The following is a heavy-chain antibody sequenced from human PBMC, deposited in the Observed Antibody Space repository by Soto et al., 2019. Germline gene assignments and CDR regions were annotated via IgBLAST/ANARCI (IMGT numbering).Heavy chain of an antibody. CDR3: ARGEYYGSGSYGYYGLDV. CDR2: ISYDGSNK. Sequence: QVQLVESGGGVVQPGRSLRLSCAASGFTLSSYAMHWVRQAPGKGLEWVAVISYDGSNKYHTDSVRGRFTISRDNSRYTLDLQMNSLRAEDTAIYYCARGEYYGSGSYGYYGLDVWGKGTTVTVSS. J-gene: IGHJ6*04. V-gene: IGHV3-30-3*01. D-gene: IGHD3-10*01. CDR1: GFTLSSYA.